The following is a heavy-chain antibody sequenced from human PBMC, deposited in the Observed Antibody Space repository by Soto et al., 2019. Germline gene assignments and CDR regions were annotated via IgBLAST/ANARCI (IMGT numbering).Heavy chain of an antibody. CDR2: ISSSSSYI. Sequence: GESLKISCAASGFTFSSYSMNWVRQAPGKGLEWVSSISSSSSYIYYADSVKGRFTISRDNAKNSLYLQMNSLRAEDTAVYYCARVVVPAADYWGQGTLVTVSS. CDR1: GFTFSSYS. J-gene: IGHJ4*02. D-gene: IGHD2-2*01. CDR3: ARVVVPAADY. V-gene: IGHV3-21*01.